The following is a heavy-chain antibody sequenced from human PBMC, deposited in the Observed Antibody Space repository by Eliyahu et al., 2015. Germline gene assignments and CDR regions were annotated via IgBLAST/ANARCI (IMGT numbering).Heavy chain of an antibody. Sequence: QVQLVQSGAEVKKPGSSVKVSCKASGGXFSSYAISXVRQAPGQGLEWMGGIIPIFSTANYAQKFQGRVTITADESTSTAYMELSSLRSEDTAVYYCARVDSSSPRLNAFDIWGQGTMVTVSS. V-gene: IGHV1-69*01. CDR3: ARVDSSSPRLNAFDI. CDR2: IIPIFSTA. CDR1: GGXFSSYA. D-gene: IGHD6-6*01. J-gene: IGHJ3*02.